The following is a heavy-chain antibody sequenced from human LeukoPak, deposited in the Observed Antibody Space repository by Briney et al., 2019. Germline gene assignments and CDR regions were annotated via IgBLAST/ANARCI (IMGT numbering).Heavy chain of an antibody. J-gene: IGHJ4*02. V-gene: IGHV1-69*06. CDR3: ATVRWPHYFVY. Sequence: SVKVSCKASGGTFSSYAISWVRQAPGQGLEWMGGIIPIFGTANYAQKFQGRVTMTEDTSTDTAYMELSSLRSEDTAVYYCATVRWPHYFVYWGQGTLVTVSS. CDR1: GGTFSSYA. CDR2: IIPIFGTA. D-gene: IGHD6-13*01.